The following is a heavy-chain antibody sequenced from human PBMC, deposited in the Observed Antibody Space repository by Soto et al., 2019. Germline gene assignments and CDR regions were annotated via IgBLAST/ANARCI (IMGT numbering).Heavy chain of an antibody. Sequence: SETLSLTCTVSGGSISGSIYYWVWIRQPPGKGLEWIGSIYYSGSTYYNPSLKSRVTISVDTSKNQFSLKLSSVTAADTAVYYCARLAVADYYGMDVWGQGTTVTVSS. CDR2: IYYSGST. D-gene: IGHD6-19*01. CDR3: ARLAVADYYGMDV. J-gene: IGHJ6*02. V-gene: IGHV4-39*01. CDR1: GGSISGSIYY.